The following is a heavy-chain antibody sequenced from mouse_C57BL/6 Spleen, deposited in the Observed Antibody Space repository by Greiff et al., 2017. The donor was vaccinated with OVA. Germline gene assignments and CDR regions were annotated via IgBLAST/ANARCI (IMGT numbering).Heavy chain of an antibody. CDR1: GFTFSDYG. CDR3: ARDITTVVAHYFDY. J-gene: IGHJ2*01. CDR2: ISSGSSTI. D-gene: IGHD1-1*01. Sequence: EVKLVESGGGLVKPGGSLKLSCAASGFTFSDYGMHWVRQAPEKGLEWVAYISSGSSTIYYADTVKGRFTISRDNAKNTLFLQMTSLRSEDTAMYYCARDITTVVAHYFDYWGQGTTLTVSS. V-gene: IGHV5-17*01.